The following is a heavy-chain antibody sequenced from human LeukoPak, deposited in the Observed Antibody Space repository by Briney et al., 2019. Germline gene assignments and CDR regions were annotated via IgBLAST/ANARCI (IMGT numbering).Heavy chain of an antibody. CDR2: ISSSSSYI. V-gene: IGHV3-21*01. J-gene: IGHJ4*02. CDR3: AREESTIVVVVAATMYYFDY. Sequence: GGSPRLSCAASGFTFSSYSMNWVRQAPGKGLEWVSSISSSSSYIHYADSVKGRFTISRDNAKNSLYLQMNSLRAEDTAVYYCAREESTIVVVVAATMYYFDYWGQGTLVTVSS. CDR1: GFTFSSYS. D-gene: IGHD2-15*01.